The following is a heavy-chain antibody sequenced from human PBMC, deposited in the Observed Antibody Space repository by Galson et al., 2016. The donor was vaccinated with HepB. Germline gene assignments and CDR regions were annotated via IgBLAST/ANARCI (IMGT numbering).Heavy chain of an antibody. CDR3: AREPYTSSYFDY. V-gene: IGHV1-2*04. CDR2: INPNSGDT. Sequence: SVKVSCKASGYTFTDYYIHWVRQAPGQGLDWMGWINPNSGDTRYAQKFQGWVTMTRDTSITTAYMDLNRPRSDDTAVYFCAREPYTSSYFDYWGQGTLVTVSS. J-gene: IGHJ4*02. D-gene: IGHD6-6*01. CDR1: GYTFTDYY.